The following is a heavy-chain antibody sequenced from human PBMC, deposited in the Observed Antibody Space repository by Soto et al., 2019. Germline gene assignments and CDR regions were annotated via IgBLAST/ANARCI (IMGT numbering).Heavy chain of an antibody. CDR3: ARDGHRAGASVY. CDR2: IIPIFGTA. Sequence: QVQLVQSGAELKKPGSSVKVSCKASGCTFRSYAISWVRQAPGQGLEWMGGIIPIFGTAHYAQKFQSRVTITADTSTSTAYMARSSLGSEDTAVDYWARDGHRAGASVYWCQGTLVTVSS. CDR1: GCTFRSYA. V-gene: IGHV1-69*06. J-gene: IGHJ4*02. D-gene: IGHD1-26*01.